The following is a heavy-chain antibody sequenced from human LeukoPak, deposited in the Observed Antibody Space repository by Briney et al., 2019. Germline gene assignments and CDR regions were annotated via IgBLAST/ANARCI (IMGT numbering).Heavy chain of an antibody. CDR2: ITGSGPYM. J-gene: IGHJ4*02. CDR3: VRDVGAVRGEIYFDY. CDR1: GFIFDNFG. D-gene: IGHD3-10*01. V-gene: IGHV3-21*06. Sequence: AGGSLRLSCAASGFIFDNFGMTWVRQAPGKGLEWVSSITGSGPYMLYADSVKHRFTISRDNTKNLLYLEMNSLRAEDTAMYFCVRDVGAVRGEIYFDYWGQGTLVTVSS.